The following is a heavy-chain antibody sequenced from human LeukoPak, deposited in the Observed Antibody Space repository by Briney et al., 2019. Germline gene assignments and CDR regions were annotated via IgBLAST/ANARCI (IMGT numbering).Heavy chain of an antibody. J-gene: IGHJ4*02. V-gene: IGHV4-34*01. CDR2: INHSGST. CDR1: GGSFSGYY. Sequence: SETLSLTCAVYGGSFSGYYWSWIRQPPGKGLEWIGEINHSGSTNYNPSLKSRGTVSVDTSKNQFSLKLSSVTAADAAVYYCARHEGGYSNSWYAYWGQGTLVTVSS. D-gene: IGHD6-13*01. CDR3: ARHEGGYSNSWYAY.